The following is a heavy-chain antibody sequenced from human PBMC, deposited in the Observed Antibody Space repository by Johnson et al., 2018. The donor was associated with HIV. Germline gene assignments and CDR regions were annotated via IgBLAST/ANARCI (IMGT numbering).Heavy chain of an antibody. CDR2: INSDGSST. CDR3: ARERGMITFGGVIPRNAFDI. Sequence: VQLVESGGGVVQPGTSLRLSCAASGFTFSSYWMHWVRQAPGKGLVWVSRINSDGSSTNYADSVKGRFTISRAKAKNTLHLQMNSLRAEDTAWYYCARERGMITFGGVIPRNAFDIWGQGTMVTVSS. V-gene: IGHV3-74*01. D-gene: IGHD3-16*01. J-gene: IGHJ3*02. CDR1: GFTFSSYW.